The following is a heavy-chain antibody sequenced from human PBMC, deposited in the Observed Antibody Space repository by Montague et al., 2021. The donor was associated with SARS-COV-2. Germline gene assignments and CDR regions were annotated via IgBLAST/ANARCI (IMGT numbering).Heavy chain of an antibody. CDR2: IYYSGST. D-gene: IGHD3-22*01. V-gene: IGHV4-39*01. CDR3: ARHGKTRIAMIVVVIGYFDY. Sequence: SETLSLTCTVSGGSISSSSYYWGWTRQPPGEGLEWIGSIYYSGSTYYNPSLKSRVTISVDTSKNQFSLKLSSVTAADTAVYYCARHGKTRIAMIVVVIGYFDYWGQGTLVTVSS. CDR1: GGSISSSSYY. J-gene: IGHJ4*02.